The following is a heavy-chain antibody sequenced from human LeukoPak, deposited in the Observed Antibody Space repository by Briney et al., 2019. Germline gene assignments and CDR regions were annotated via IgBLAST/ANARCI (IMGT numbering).Heavy chain of an antibody. D-gene: IGHD1-26*01. CDR3: ARELSGSDDAFDF. CDR2: MNPNSGNT. Sequence: ASVKVSCKASGYTFTGYYIHWVRQAPGQGLEWMGWMNPNSGNTGYAQKFQGRVAMTRNTSISTAYMELSSLRSEDTAVYYCARELSGSDDAFDFWGQGTMVTVSS. CDR1: GYTFTGYY. V-gene: IGHV1-8*02. J-gene: IGHJ3*01.